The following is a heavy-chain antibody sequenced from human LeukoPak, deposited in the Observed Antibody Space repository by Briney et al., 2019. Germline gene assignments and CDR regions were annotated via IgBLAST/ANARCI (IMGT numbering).Heavy chain of an antibody. J-gene: IGHJ4*02. CDR3: ARAVSTVTTFDY. D-gene: IGHD4-17*01. CDR2: ISSSSSYT. CDR1: GFTFSDYY. V-gene: IGHV3-11*06. Sequence: GGSLRLSCAASGFTFSDYYMSWIRQAPGKGLEWVSYISSSSSYTNYADSVKGRFTISRDNAKNSLYLQMNSLGAKNTAVYYCARAVSTVTTFDYWGQGTLVTVSS.